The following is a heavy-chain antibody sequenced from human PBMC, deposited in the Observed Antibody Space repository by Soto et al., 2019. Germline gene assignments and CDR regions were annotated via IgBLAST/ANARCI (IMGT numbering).Heavy chain of an antibody. CDR3: ARGGLSRSAFDI. CDR2: ISSSSSYI. D-gene: IGHD2-8*02. V-gene: IGHV3-21*01. Sequence: EVQLVESGGGLVKPGGSLRLSCAASRFTFSSYSMNWVRQAPGKGLEWVSSISSSSSYIYYADSVKGRFTISRDNAKNSLYLQMNSLRAEDTAVYYCARGGLSRSAFDIWGQGTMVTVSS. J-gene: IGHJ3*02. CDR1: RFTFSSYS.